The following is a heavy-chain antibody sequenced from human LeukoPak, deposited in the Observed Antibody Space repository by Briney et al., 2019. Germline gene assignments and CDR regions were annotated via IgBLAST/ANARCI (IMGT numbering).Heavy chain of an antibody. D-gene: IGHD1-1*01. V-gene: IGHV4-59*01. CDR3: ARGRVSSSTWYSTYYYYFYMDV. CDR1: DDSITMYY. J-gene: IGHJ6*03. CDR2: VDHTGST. Sequence: SETLSLTCSVSDDSITMYYWTWIRQPPGKGLEWIGYVDHTGSTNFNPSLNGRVSISRDTTKNRFSLRLRSVTAADTAVYFCARGRVSSSTWYSTYYYYFYMDVWGKGTTVTVSS.